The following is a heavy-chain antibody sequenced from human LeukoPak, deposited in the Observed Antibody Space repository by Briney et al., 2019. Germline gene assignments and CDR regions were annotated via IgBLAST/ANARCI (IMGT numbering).Heavy chain of an antibody. V-gene: IGHV4-59*01. CDR1: GGSISSYY. Sequence: SETLSLTCTVSGGSISSYYWGWIRQPPGKGLEWVGFIYYSGSTNYNPSLKSRVTISVDTSKNQFSLKLSSVTAADTAVYYCARESQEYFDYWGQGTLVTVSS. CDR2: IYYSGST. J-gene: IGHJ4*02. CDR3: ARESQEYFDY.